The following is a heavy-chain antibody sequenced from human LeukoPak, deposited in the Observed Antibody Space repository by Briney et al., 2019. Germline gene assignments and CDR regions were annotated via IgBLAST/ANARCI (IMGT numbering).Heavy chain of an antibody. J-gene: IGHJ6*03. CDR1: GFTFTTYG. Sequence: GKSLRLSCAASGFTFTTYGMHWVRQAPGKGLEWVAIIWNDGSNQFYADSVKGRFTISRDDAKNSLYLQINSLRAEDTAVYYCARWGVVNMRVYYYHYYMDVWGKGTTVTVSS. D-gene: IGHD3-3*01. CDR3: ARWGVVNMRVYYYHYYMDV. V-gene: IGHV3-33*01. CDR2: IWNDGSNQ.